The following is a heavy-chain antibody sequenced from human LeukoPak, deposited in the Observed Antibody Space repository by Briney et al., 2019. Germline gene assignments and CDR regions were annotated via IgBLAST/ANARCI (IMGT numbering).Heavy chain of an antibody. Sequence: TGGSLRLSCAASGFTFSSHWMSWVRQAPGKGLEWVANINHAGSENYYVDSVKGRFTISRDNAKNSLYLQMNSLRGDDTAVYYCARHKAISGVVIMGSFDCWGQGTLVTVSS. D-gene: IGHD3-3*01. CDR1: GFTFSSHW. CDR3: ARHKAISGVVIMGSFDC. V-gene: IGHV3-7*01. J-gene: IGHJ4*02. CDR2: INHAGSEN.